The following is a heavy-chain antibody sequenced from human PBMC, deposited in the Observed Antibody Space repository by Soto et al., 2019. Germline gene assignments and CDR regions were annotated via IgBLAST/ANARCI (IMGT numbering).Heavy chain of an antibody. V-gene: IGHV3-30*18. D-gene: IGHD3-22*01. CDR1: GFTFSNYG. J-gene: IGHJ5*02. CDR2: ISFDGNNK. CDR3: VKPKERFYDSSPGET. Sequence: PGGSLRLSCAASGFTFSNYGMHWVRQAPGKGLEWVAIISFDGNNKYYSDSVKGRFTISRDNSKNMVFLQMNSLRPEDTAVYYCVKPKERFYDSSPGETWGQGTPVTVSS.